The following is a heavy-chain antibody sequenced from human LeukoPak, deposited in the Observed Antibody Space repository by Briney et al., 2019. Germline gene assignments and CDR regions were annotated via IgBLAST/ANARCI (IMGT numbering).Heavy chain of an antibody. CDR1: GGPISSYY. D-gene: IGHD5-12*01. CDR3: ARQSGNGYSGFDFQAFDI. CDR2: IYNSGST. Sequence: SETLSLTCTVSGGPISSYYWSWIRQPPGKGLEWIGYIYNSGSTNYNPSLKSRVTISVDTSKNQFSLQLSSVTAADTAVYYCARQSGNGYSGFDFQAFDIWGQGTMVTVSS. J-gene: IGHJ3*02. V-gene: IGHV4-59*08.